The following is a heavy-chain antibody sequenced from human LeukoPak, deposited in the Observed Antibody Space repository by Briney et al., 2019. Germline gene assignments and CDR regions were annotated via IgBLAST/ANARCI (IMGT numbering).Heavy chain of an antibody. D-gene: IGHD3-3*01. CDR2: INHSGSS. J-gene: IGHJ3*02. CDR3: AKREYFWSGPGGFDI. Sequence: SETLSLTCAVYGGPFSGFYWSWIRQPPGKGLAWIGEINHSGSSVYNPSLESRVSISVDTSKNQFFLELSSVTAADTAVYFCAKREYFWSGPGGFDIWGQGTMVTVSP. CDR1: GGPFSGFY. V-gene: IGHV4-34*01.